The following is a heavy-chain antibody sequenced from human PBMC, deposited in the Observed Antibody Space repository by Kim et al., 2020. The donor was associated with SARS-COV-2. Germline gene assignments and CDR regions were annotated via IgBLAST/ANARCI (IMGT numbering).Heavy chain of an antibody. CDR3: AANWNYDW. V-gene: IGHV3-64D*09. CDR2: INNNGGST. J-gene: IGHJ4*02. CDR1: GFTLSSYA. Sequence: GGSLRLSCSASGFTLSSYAMEWVRQAPGKGLEYVSAINNNGGSTYYADSVKGRFNISRDNSKYMVFLHMSSLRAEDTAVYYCAANWNYDWWGQGTLVTVSS. D-gene: IGHD1-7*01.